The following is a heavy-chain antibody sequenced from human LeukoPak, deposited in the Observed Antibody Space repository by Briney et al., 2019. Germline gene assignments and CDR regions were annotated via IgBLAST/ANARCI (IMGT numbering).Heavy chain of an antibody. Sequence: ASVKVSCKASGYTFTGFYMHWVRQAPGQGLEWMGWINPNSGGTHYAQKFQGRVTMTRDTSINTAYMELSSLRSDDTAVYYCAREEVSVISDTCCSGLGYWGQGTLVTVSS. V-gene: IGHV1-2*02. J-gene: IGHJ4*02. D-gene: IGHD3-10*01. CDR3: AREEVSVISDTCCSGLGY. CDR1: GYTFTGFY. CDR2: INPNSGGT.